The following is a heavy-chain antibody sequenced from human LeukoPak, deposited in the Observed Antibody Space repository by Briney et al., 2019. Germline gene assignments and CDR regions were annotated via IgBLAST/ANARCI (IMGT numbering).Heavy chain of an antibody. CDR1: GFTFSSYA. Sequence: PGGSLRLSCAASGFTFSSYAMSWVRQAPGKGLECISGFSGSGGSTYYAGSVRGRFTISRDNSKNTLYLQMNSLRAEDTAVYYCAKDRISGLRALDVWGKGTTVTISS. CDR2: FSGSGGST. CDR3: AKDRISGLRALDV. D-gene: IGHD1-14*01. J-gene: IGHJ6*04. V-gene: IGHV3-23*01.